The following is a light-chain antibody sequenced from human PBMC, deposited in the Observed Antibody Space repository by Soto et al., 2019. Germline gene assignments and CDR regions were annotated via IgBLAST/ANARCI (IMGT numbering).Light chain of an antibody. CDR3: SSYTSSSLRV. CDR1: SSDVGGYNY. J-gene: IGLJ1*01. CDR2: DVS. Sequence: QSVLTQPASVSGSPGQSITISCTGTSSDVGGYNYVSWYQQHPGKAPKLMIYDVSNRPSGVSNRFSGSKSGNTASLTISGLQAEDEAYYYCSSYTSSSLRVFGTGTKVTVL. V-gene: IGLV2-14*01.